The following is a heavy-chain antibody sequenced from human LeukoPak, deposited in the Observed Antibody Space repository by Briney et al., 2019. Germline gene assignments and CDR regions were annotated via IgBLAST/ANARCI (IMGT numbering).Heavy chain of an antibody. D-gene: IGHD6-13*01. CDR1: GFTFRSYA. Sequence: PGGSLRFSCAASGFTFRSYAMSWVRQAPGKGLEWVSAVSGSGGSTYYADSVKGRFTISRDNSKNTLSLQMNSLRAEDTAVYYCAKEGGGSSWYGAFDIWGQGTMVTVSS. J-gene: IGHJ3*02. CDR3: AKEGGGSSWYGAFDI. V-gene: IGHV3-23*01. CDR2: VSGSGGST.